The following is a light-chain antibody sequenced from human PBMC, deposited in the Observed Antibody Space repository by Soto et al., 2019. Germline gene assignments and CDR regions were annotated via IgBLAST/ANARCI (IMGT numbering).Light chain of an antibody. CDR2: GAS. J-gene: IGKJ1*01. CDR1: QSIRIN. Sequence: EIVMTQSPATLSVSPGERATLSCRASQSIRINLAWFQQKPVQAPRLLIFGASTRVTGIPARFSGSGSGTEFTLTISSPQSEDFAVYYCQHSDNWPRTFGQGTKVEIK. CDR3: QHSDNWPRT. V-gene: IGKV3-15*01.